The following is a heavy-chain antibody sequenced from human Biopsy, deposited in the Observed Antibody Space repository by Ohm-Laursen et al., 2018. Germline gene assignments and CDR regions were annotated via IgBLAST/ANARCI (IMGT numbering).Heavy chain of an antibody. CDR3: ARDSRGGHLNTTLITGKNLDS. V-gene: IGHV4-59*02. Sequence: GTLSLTCTVSEGSVSSFYWTWIRQSPGKGLEWIGYIYYSGSTNYNPSVKSRVTISVDTSKNQFSLKLNSVPAADTAVYFCARDSRGGHLNTTLITGKNLDSWGQGILVTVSS. CDR2: IYYSGST. D-gene: IGHD3-16*01. J-gene: IGHJ4*02. CDR1: EGSVSSFY.